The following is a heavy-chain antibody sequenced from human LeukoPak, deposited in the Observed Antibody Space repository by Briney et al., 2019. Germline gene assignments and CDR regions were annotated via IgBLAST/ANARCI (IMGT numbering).Heavy chain of an antibody. CDR2: LNHSGST. J-gene: IGHJ3*02. Sequence: SETLSLTCAVYGGPFSGYYWSWIRQPPGKGLEWIGELNHSGSTNYNPSLKSRVTISVDTSKNQFSLKLSSVTAADSAVYYCARMPYSYGLDIWGQGTMVTVSS. CDR1: GGPFSGYY. CDR3: ARMPYSYGLDI. V-gene: IGHV4-34*01. D-gene: IGHD5-18*01.